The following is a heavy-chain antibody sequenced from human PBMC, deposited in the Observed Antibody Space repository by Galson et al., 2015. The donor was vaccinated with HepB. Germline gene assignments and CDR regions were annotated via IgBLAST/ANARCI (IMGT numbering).Heavy chain of an antibody. Sequence: SVKVSCKASGYTFTSYDINWVRQATGQGLEWMGWMNPNSGNTGYAQKFQGRVTMTRNTSISTAYMELSSLRSEDAAVYYCARGYSSSWYRPGNWFDPWGQGTLVTVSS. D-gene: IGHD6-13*01. J-gene: IGHJ5*02. CDR1: GYTFTSYD. CDR3: ARGYSSSWYRPGNWFDP. CDR2: MNPNSGNT. V-gene: IGHV1-8*01.